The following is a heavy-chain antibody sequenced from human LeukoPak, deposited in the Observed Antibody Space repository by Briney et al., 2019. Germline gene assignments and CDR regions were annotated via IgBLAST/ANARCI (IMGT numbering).Heavy chain of an antibody. V-gene: IGHV4-59*08. CDR1: GGSISSYY. J-gene: IGHJ4*02. Sequence: SETLSLTCTVSGGSISSYYWSWIRQPPGKGLEWIGYIYYIGSTDYNPSLKSRVIISVDTSKNQFSLKMWSVTAADTAVYYCARHARKRLTSNWDYWGQGSLVTVSS. CDR2: IYYIGST. D-gene: IGHD1-1*01. CDR3: ARHARKRLTSNWDY.